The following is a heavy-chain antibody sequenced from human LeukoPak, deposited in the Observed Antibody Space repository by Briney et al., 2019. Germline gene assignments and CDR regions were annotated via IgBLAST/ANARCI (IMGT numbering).Heavy chain of an antibody. CDR1: GDSISSGNYY. V-gene: IGHV4-61*01. CDR3: ARKDVSGWYYDS. J-gene: IGHJ4*02. CDR2: MYYTGST. D-gene: IGHD6-19*01. Sequence: PSETLSLTCTVSGDSISSGNYYWSWIRQPPGKGLEWIGYMYYTGSTNYNPSLKSRVTISVDTPKNQFSLKLSSVTAADTAVYYCARKDVSGWYYDSWGQGTLVTVSS.